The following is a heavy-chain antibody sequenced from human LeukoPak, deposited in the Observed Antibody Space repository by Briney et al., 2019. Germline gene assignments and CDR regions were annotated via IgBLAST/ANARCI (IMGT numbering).Heavy chain of an antibody. CDR3: ARVLNYYGSSGYYFSY. J-gene: IGHJ4*02. CDR2: ISYDGSNE. CDR1: GFTFSYYT. D-gene: IGHD3-22*01. V-gene: IGHV3-30-3*01. Sequence: PGRSLRLSCAASGFTFSYYTMHWVRQPPAKGLEWVAVISYDGSNEYYADSVKGRFTISRDNSKNTLYLQMNSLRVEDTAVYYCARVLNYYGSSGYYFSYWGQGTLVTVSS.